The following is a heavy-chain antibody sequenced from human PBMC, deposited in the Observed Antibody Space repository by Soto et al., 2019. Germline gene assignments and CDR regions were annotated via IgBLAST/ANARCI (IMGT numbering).Heavy chain of an antibody. CDR2: IYYTGRT. D-gene: IGHD1-26*01. CDR3: AREGSYHYFDY. V-gene: IGHV4-31*03. CDR1: DGSVSRGGYY. J-gene: IGHJ4*02. Sequence: QVQLQESGPGLVKPSQTLSLACTVSDGSVSRGGYYWSWLRQSPGKGLEWIGNIYYTGRTSYNPALKCRVIISLETSKRQFSLRLASVSAADTALYYCAREGSYHYFDYWGQGALVTVSS.